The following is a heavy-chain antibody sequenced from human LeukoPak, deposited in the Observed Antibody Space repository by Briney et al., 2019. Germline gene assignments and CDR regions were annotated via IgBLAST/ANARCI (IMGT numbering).Heavy chain of an antibody. Sequence: GGSLRLSCAASGFTFSSYWMHWVRQAPGKGLVWVSRINSDGSSTSYADSVKGRFTISRDNAKNTLYLQRNSLRAEDTAVYYCARDVTFGGVGYYYMDVWGKGTTVTVSS. V-gene: IGHV3-74*01. CDR3: ARDVTFGGVGYYYMDV. J-gene: IGHJ6*03. CDR2: INSDGSST. CDR1: GFTFSSYW. D-gene: IGHD3-16*01.